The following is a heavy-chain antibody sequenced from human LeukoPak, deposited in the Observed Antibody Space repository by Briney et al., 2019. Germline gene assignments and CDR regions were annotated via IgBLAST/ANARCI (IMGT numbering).Heavy chain of an antibody. CDR1: GFAFNTNW. Sequence: PGGSLRLSCVASGFAFNTNWIHWVRQAPGKGLEWLSYIGSSDTYDTKYADSVNGRFTISRDNAKNSVYVQMNILRDEDTAMYYCARQMVPGSLALDIWGQGTMVTVSS. CDR3: ARQMVPGSLALDI. J-gene: IGHJ3*02. D-gene: IGHD6-13*01. CDR2: IGSSDTYDT. V-gene: IGHV3-11*06.